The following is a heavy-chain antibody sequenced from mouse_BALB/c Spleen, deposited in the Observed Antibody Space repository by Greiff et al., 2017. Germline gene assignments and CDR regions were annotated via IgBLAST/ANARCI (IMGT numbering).Heavy chain of an antibody. V-gene: IGHV3-2*02. CDR3: ARWYDGFAY. D-gene: IGHD2-14*01. CDR1: GYSITSDYA. Sequence: EVQLVESGPGLVKPSQSLSLTCTVTGYSITSDYAWNWIRQFPGNKLEWMGYISYSGSTSYNPSLKSRISITRDTSKNQFFLQLNSVTTEDTATYYCARWYDGFAYWGQGTLVTVSA. J-gene: IGHJ3*01. CDR2: ISYSGST.